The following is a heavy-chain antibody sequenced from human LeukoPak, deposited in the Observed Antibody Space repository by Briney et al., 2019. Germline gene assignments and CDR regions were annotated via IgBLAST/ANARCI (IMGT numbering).Heavy chain of an antibody. Sequence: PSETLSLTCTVSGGSISSYYWSWIRQPPGKGLEWIGYIYYSGSTNYNPSLKSRVTISVDTSKNQFSLKLSSVTAADTAVYYCARDAPTKSYGFWSGYYAFDIWGQGTMVTVSS. CDR1: GGSISSYY. V-gene: IGHV4-59*01. D-gene: IGHD3-3*01. CDR3: ARDAPTKSYGFWSGYYAFDI. J-gene: IGHJ3*02. CDR2: IYYSGST.